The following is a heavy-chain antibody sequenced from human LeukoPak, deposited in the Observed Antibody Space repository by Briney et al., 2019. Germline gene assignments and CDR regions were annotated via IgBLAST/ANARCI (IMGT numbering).Heavy chain of an antibody. V-gene: IGHV3-53*01. Sequence: GGSLRLSCAASGFTVSSNYMSWVRQAPGKGLEWVSVIYSGGSTYYADSVKGRFTISRDNSKNTLYLQMNSLRAEDTAVYYCARGNMDDPIDYWGQGTPVTVSS. CDR3: ARGNMDDPIDY. CDR1: GFTVSSNY. CDR2: IYSGGST. J-gene: IGHJ4*02. D-gene: IGHD2/OR15-2a*01.